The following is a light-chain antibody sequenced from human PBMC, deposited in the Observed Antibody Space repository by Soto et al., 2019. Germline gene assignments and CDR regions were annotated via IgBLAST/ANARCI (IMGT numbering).Light chain of an antibody. CDR1: QSISPW. V-gene: IGKV1-5*03. Sequence: DIQMTQSPSTLSASVGDSVTITCRASQSISPWLAWYQQKPGKAPTLLIYKASSLEGGVPSRFSGSGSGTDFNIPISSLQPDDFATYYCQQDNNYPLTFGGGTTVEIK. J-gene: IGKJ4*01. CDR3: QQDNNYPLT. CDR2: KAS.